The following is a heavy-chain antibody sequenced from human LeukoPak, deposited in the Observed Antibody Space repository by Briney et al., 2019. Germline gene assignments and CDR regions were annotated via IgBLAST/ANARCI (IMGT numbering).Heavy chain of an antibody. J-gene: IGHJ4*02. V-gene: IGHV4-59*08. D-gene: IGHD3-10*01. CDR3: ARYHYGSGSLDY. Sequence: SETLSLTCTVSGGSISSSFWNWIRQPPGKGLEWIGYIYYSGSTNYNPSLKSRVTISVDTSKNQFSLKLSSVTAADTAVYYCARYHYGSGSLDYWGQGTLVTVSS. CDR1: GGSISSSF. CDR2: IYYSGST.